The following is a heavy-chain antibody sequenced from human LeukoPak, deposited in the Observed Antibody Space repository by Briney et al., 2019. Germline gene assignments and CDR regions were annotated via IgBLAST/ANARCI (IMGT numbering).Heavy chain of an antibody. CDR2: IWYDGSNK. J-gene: IGHJ3*02. V-gene: IGHV3-33*01. Sequence: PGRSLRLSCAASGFTFSSYGMHWVRQAPGKGLEWVAVIWYDGSNKYYADSVKGRFTISRDNSKNTLYLQMNSLRAEDTAVYYCSREGGDYDDAFDIWGQGTMVTVSS. CDR3: SREGGDYDDAFDI. CDR1: GFTFSSYG. D-gene: IGHD4-17*01.